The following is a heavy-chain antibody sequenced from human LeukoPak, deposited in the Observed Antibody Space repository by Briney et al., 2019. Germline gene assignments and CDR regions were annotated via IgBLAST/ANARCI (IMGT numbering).Heavy chain of an antibody. CDR3: AGVGYSAYGSGSYLYYGMDV. V-gene: IGHV1-46*01. CDR1: GYTFTSYY. Sequence: ASVKVSCKASGYTFTSYYMHWVRQAPGQGLEWVGIINPSGGSASYARKFQGRVTMTRDTSTSTVYRELSSLRSEDTAVYYCAGVGYSAYGSGSYLYYGMDVWGQGTTVTVSS. D-gene: IGHD3-10*01. CDR2: INPSGGSA. J-gene: IGHJ6*02.